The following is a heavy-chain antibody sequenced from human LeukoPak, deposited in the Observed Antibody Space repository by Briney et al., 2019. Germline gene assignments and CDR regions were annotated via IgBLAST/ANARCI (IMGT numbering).Heavy chain of an antibody. CDR1: GFTFSNYA. D-gene: IGHD4-17*01. Sequence: GGSLRLSCAASGFTFSNYAMSWVRQAPGKGLEWVSAISGSASSTYHADSVKGRFTISRDNSKNTLYLQMNSLRADDTAVYYCAKDMTTVTTYYYYMDVWGKGTTVTISS. J-gene: IGHJ6*03. CDR3: AKDMTTVTTYYYYMDV. CDR2: ISGSASST. V-gene: IGHV3-23*01.